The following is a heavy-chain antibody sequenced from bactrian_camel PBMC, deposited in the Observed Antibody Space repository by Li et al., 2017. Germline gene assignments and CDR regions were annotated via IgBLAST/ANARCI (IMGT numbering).Heavy chain of an antibody. CDR3: AAGLRQCSYPGGTWVSTAYSY. CDR2: ISRDGST. D-gene: IGHD3*01. CDR1: GDTIGRYC. J-gene: IGHJ4*01. V-gene: IGHV3S55*01. Sequence: QLVESGGGSVQVGGSLRLSCVASGDTIGRYCMGWFRQAPGKGREGVPRISRDGSTKYADSVKGRFTISKDGAKNTLYLQMNSLKPEDAAMYYCAAGLRQCSYPGGTWVSTAYSYWGQGTQVTVS.